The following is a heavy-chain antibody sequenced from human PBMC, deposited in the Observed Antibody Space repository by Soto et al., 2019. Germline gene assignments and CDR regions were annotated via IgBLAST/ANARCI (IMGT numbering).Heavy chain of an antibody. V-gene: IGHV1-18*01. CDR3: ARGRYGDY. J-gene: IGHJ4*02. Sequence: QVHLVQSGAEVKKPGASVKVSCKGSGYGFTTYGITCVRQAPGHGLEWMAWISAHNGNTNYAQKLQGRVTVTIDTSTSTAYMELRSLRSDDTAVYYCARGRYGDYWGQGALVTVSS. CDR2: ISAHNGNT. CDR1: GYGFTTYG. D-gene: IGHD1-1*01.